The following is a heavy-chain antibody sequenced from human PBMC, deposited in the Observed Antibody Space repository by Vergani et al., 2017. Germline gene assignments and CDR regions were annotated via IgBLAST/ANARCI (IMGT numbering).Heavy chain of an antibody. J-gene: IGHJ2*01. Sequence: EVQLVQSGAEVKKPGESLKISCKGSGYTFTTYWIGWVRQMPGKGLEWMGIIYPGDSDTRYSPSFQGQVTISADKSVSTAYLQWSSLKASDTAIYYCACTTGDRYWYFDLWGRGTLVTGFS. V-gene: IGHV5-51*01. D-gene: IGHD7-27*01. CDR3: ACTTGDRYWYFDL. CDR1: GYTFTTYW. CDR2: IYPGDSDT.